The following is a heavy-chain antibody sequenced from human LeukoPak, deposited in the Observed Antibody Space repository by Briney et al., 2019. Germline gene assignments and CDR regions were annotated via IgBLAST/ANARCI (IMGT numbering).Heavy chain of an antibody. CDR3: ATSPIEYYYYYGMDV. J-gene: IGHJ6*02. D-gene: IGHD1-1*01. CDR1: GGSFSGYF. CDR2: INHSGST. Sequence: PSETLSLTCAVYGGSFSGYFWSWIRQPPGKGLEWIGEINHSGSTNYNPSLKSRVTISVDTSKNQFSLKLSSVTAADTAVYYCATSPIEYYYYYGMDVWGQGTPVTVSS. V-gene: IGHV4-34*01.